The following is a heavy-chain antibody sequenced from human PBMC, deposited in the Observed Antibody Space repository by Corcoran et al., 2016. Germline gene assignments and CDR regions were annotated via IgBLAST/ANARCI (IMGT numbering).Heavy chain of an antibody. V-gene: IGHV1-69*06. Sequence: QVQLVQSGAVVKKPGSSVKVSCKASGGTFSSYTISWVRQAPGQGLEWMGGIIPIFGTTSYAQKFQGRVTITGDKSTSTAYMELSSLRSEDTAVYYCARGYAYYYYYGMDVWGQGTTVTVSS. CDR2: IIPIFGTT. CDR3: ARGYAYYYYYGMDV. J-gene: IGHJ6*02. D-gene: IGHD2-8*01. CDR1: GGTFSSYT.